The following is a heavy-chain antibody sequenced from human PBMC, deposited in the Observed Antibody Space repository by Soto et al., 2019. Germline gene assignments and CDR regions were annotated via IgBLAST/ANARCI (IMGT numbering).Heavy chain of an antibody. CDR2: ISGSGGST. CDR3: AKATATGGGAFDI. D-gene: IGHD2-8*02. Sequence: GGSLRLSCAASGFTFGSYAMSWVRQAPGKGLEWVSAISGSGGSTYYADSVKGRFTISRDRSKNTVYLQMNSLTAGDAAVYYCAKATATGGGAFDISGQGTMVTVSS. J-gene: IGHJ3*02. V-gene: IGHV3-23*01. CDR1: GFTFGSYA.